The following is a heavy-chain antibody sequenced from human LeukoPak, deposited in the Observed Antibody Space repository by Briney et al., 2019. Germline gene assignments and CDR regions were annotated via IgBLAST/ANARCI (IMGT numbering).Heavy chain of an antibody. V-gene: IGHV3-30*18. CDR2: IAYDGSNK. CDR3: AKRDFGTDVMTAFFDS. J-gene: IGHJ4*02. CDR1: GFTFSSYG. Sequence: GGSLRLSCAASGFTFSSYGMHWVRQAPGKGLEWVAVIAYDGSNKYYADSVKGRFIISRDNSKDTLYLQMNSLRAEDTAIYYCAKRDFGTDVMTAFFDSWGQGALVTVSS. D-gene: IGHD2-21*02.